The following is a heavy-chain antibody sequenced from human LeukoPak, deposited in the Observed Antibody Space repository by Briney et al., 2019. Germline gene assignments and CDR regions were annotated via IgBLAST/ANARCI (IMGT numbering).Heavy chain of an antibody. CDR1: GGSISSYY. V-gene: IGHV4-59*12. CDR3: AREWSQAVVGAFDI. D-gene: IGHD2-15*01. Sequence: SETPSLTCTVSGGSISSYYWSWIRQPPGKGLEWIGYIYYSGSTNYNSSLKSRVTISVDTSKNQFSLKLSSVTAADTAVYYCAREWSQAVVGAFDIWGQGTMVTVSS. CDR2: IYYSGST. J-gene: IGHJ3*02.